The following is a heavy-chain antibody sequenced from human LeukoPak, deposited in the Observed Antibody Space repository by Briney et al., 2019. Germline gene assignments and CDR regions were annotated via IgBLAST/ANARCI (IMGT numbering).Heavy chain of an antibody. CDR1: GFTFNDAW. CDR2: IKRKTDGGTT. D-gene: IGHD7-27*01. J-gene: IGHJ4*02. V-gene: IGHV3-15*07. CDR3: TTGNWGPH. Sequence: GGSLRLSCAASGFTFNDAWMNWVRQAPGKGLEWVGRIKRKTDGGTTDHAAPVKGRFTISRDDSKNTLYLQMNSLKTEDTAVYYCTTGNWGPHWGQGTLVTVSS.